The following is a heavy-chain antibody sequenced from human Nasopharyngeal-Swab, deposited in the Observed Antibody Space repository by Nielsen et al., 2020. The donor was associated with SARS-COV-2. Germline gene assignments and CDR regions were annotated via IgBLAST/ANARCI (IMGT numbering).Heavy chain of an antibody. CDR1: GFTFSNAW. CDR2: IKSKTDDETT. V-gene: IGHV3-15*01. Sequence: GESLKISCAASGFTFSNAWMNWVRQAPGKGLEWIGRIKSKTDDETTDFAAPVKGRFTISRDDSKNTLYLQMNSLKTEDTAVYYCTRDPELRFLEWRYARGDAFDIWGQGTMVTVSS. D-gene: IGHD3-3*01. J-gene: IGHJ3*02. CDR3: TRDPELRFLEWRYARGDAFDI.